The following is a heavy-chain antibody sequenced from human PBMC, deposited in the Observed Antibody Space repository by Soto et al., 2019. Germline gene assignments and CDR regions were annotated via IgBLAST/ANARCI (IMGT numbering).Heavy chain of an antibody. V-gene: IGHV3-30*18. CDR1: GFIFSSYG. CDR3: AKEVHCGGGSCSWSEGFDY. J-gene: IGHJ4*02. CDR2: ISYEGSHT. Sequence: QVQLVESGGGVVQPGRSLRLSCAASGFIFSSYGMHWVRQAPGKGLEWVAVISYEGSHTYYADSVKGRFTITRDNSKNSLYVQMNSLRAEDTAVYYCAKEVHCGGGSCSWSEGFDYWGQGTLLTVSS. D-gene: IGHD2-15*01.